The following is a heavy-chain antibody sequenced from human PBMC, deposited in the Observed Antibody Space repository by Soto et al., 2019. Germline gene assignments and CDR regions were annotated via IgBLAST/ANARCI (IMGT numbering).Heavy chain of an antibody. CDR3: ARDDVGEDAFDI. CDR2: IIPLFGTS. CDR1: GGTFSNYV. V-gene: IGHV1-69*01. D-gene: IGHD3-10*01. Sequence: QVQLVQSGAEVKKPGSSVKVSCKASGGTFSNYVISWVRQAPGQGLEWMGGIIPLFGTSKYAQKFQDRVTITADESTTTAYMELSSLRSEDTAMYYCARDDVGEDAFDIWGQGTMVTVS. J-gene: IGHJ3*02.